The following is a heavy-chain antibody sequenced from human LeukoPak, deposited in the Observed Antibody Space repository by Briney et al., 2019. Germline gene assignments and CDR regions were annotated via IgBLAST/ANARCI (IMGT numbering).Heavy chain of an antibody. Sequence: ASVKVSCKASGGTFSSYAISWMRQAPGQGLEWMGGIIPIFGTANYAQKFQGRVTITADESTSTAYMELSSLRSEDTAVYYCARDLGIAAAGTQNYGMDVWGQGTTVTVSS. D-gene: IGHD6-13*01. J-gene: IGHJ6*02. V-gene: IGHV1-69*13. CDR2: IIPIFGTA. CDR3: ARDLGIAAAGTQNYGMDV. CDR1: GGTFSSYA.